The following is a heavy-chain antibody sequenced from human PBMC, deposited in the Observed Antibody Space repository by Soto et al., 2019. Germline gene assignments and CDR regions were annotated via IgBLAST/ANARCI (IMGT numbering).Heavy chain of an antibody. CDR2: ISAYNGNT. J-gene: IGHJ4*01. CDR3: ARSIVVVTAADY. D-gene: IGHD2-21*02. V-gene: IGHV1-18*01. CDR1: GYRLMTYD. Sequence: ASVKVSCKASGYRLMTYDFYWVRQAPGQGLEWMGWISAYNGNTNYAQKLQGRVTITRDTSASTAYMELSSLRSEDTAVYYCARSIVVVTAADYWG.